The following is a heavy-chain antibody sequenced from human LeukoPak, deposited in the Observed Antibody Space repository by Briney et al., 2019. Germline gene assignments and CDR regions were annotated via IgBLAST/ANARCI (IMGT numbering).Heavy chain of an antibody. CDR1: GFTFSSYS. CDR2: ISSSSSTI. Sequence: GGSLRLSCAASGFTFSSYSMNWVRQAPGKGLEWVSYISSSSSTIYYADSVKGRFTISRDNAKNSLYLQMNSLRAEDTAVHYCARDPLFSSSWYGRYYYYYYMDVWGKGTTVTVSS. J-gene: IGHJ6*03. V-gene: IGHV3-48*04. D-gene: IGHD6-13*01. CDR3: ARDPLFSSSWYGRYYYYYYMDV.